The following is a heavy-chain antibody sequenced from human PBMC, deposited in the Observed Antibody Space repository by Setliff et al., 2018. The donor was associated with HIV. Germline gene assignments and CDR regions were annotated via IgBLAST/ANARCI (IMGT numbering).Heavy chain of an antibody. D-gene: IGHD3-10*01. CDR1: DCSISSGSYY. V-gene: IGHV4-61*02. CDR3: ARDFGAGFVDY. CDR2: IHSSGSS. J-gene: IGHJ4*02. Sequence: SETLSLTCTVSDCSISSGSYYGSWIRQPAGKRLEWIGSIHSSGSSNYNPSLKNRVTITVDTSKNQFSLKLSSVTAADTAVYYCARDFGAGFVDYWGQGMLVTVSS.